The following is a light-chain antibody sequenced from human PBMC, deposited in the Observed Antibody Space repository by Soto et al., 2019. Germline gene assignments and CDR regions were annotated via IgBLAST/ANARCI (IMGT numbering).Light chain of an antibody. CDR3: QQYKNWPPNVT. CDR2: GAS. V-gene: IGKV3-15*01. J-gene: IGKJ4*01. Sequence: EIVLKQSPATLSVSRGVRATLSCRASQSVSTNLAWYQQKPGQAPSLLIYGASTRATGIPARFIGSGSGTEFTLTISILQSEDFAVYYCQQYKNWPPNVTFGGGTKVEIK. CDR1: QSVSTN.